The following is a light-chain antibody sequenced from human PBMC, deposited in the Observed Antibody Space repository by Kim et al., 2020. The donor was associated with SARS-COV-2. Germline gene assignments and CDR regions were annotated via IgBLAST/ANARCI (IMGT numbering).Light chain of an antibody. CDR1: NDISSS. CDR2: TAS. CDR3: QQAKNFPWT. V-gene: IGKV1D-12*01. Sequence: ASTGDRVTITCRASNDISSSLAWYQQKPGKAPKLLIYTASGLQSGVPSRFSGSGSGKDFTLTINSLQPEDFATYYCQQAKNFPWTFGQGTKVDIK. J-gene: IGKJ1*01.